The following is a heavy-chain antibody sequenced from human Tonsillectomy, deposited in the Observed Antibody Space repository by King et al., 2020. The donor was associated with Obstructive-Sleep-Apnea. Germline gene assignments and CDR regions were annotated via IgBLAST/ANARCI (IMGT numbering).Heavy chain of an antibody. CDR3: ARGRGYCSGGSCYSVSLYYFDY. CDR1: GGSFSGYY. J-gene: IGHJ4*02. Sequence: VQLQQWGAGLLKPSETLSLTCAVYGGSFSGYYWSWIRQPPGKGLEWIGEINHSGSTNYNPSLKSRVTISVDTSKIQFSLKLSSVTAADTAVYYCARGRGYCSGGSCYSVSLYYFDYWGQGTLVTVSS. D-gene: IGHD2-15*01. V-gene: IGHV4-34*01. CDR2: INHSGST.